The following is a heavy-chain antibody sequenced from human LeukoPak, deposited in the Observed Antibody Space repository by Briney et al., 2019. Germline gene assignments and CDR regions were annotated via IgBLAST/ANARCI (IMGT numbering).Heavy chain of an antibody. CDR3: ATIKRGYSYGFKLWFDP. Sequence: ASVKVSCKVYGYTLTELSMHWVRQAPGKGLEWMGGFDPEDGETIYAQKFQGRVTMTEDTPTDTAYMELSSLRSEDTAVYYCATIKRGYSYGFKLWFDPWGQGTLVTVSS. V-gene: IGHV1-24*01. D-gene: IGHD5-18*01. CDR2: FDPEDGET. CDR1: GYTLTELS. J-gene: IGHJ5*02.